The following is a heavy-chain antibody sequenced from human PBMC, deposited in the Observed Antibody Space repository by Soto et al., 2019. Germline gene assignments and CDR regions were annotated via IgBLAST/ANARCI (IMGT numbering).Heavy chain of an antibody. V-gene: IGHV3-74*03. J-gene: IGHJ5*02. CDR2: INSDGSSG. D-gene: IGHD1-26*01. Sequence: EEQLVESGGALVQPGGSLRLSCAASGFTFSYVWIYCVRQAPGKGLAWVSHINSDGSSGTYADSVKGRFTISRDNAKNTLYLQMYNLRAEDTAVYFCARDRGSYFSLELWGQGTVVTVSS. CDR3: ARDRGSYFSLEL. CDR1: GFTFSYVW.